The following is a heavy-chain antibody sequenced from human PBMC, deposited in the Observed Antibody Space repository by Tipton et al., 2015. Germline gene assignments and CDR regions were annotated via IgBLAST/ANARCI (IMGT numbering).Heavy chain of an antibody. V-gene: IGHV5-51*01. D-gene: IGHD5-24*01. J-gene: IGHJ4*02. CDR1: GYRFTRSW. CDR3: ARLSTYGYNDYFDS. CDR2: IYPGDSDA. Sequence: QLVQSGAEVKKPGESLTISCKTSGYRFTRSWIGWVRQMPGKGLEWMGIIYPGDSDARVSPSFQGQVTISADKSISTAYLQWSSLRASDTAMYYCARLSTYGYNDYFDSWGQGTLVTVST.